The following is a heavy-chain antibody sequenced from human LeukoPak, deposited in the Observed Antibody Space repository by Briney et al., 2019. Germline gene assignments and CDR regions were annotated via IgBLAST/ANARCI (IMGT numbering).Heavy chain of an antibody. CDR2: IIPIFGTA. CDR1: GGTFSSYA. D-gene: IGHD3-3*01. CDR3: ARGESGKDYYGMDV. V-gene: IGHV1-69*13. Sequence: SVKVSCKASGGTFSSYAISWVRQAPGQGLEWMGGIIPIFGTANYAQKFPGRVTITADESTSTAYMELSSLRSEETAVYCCARGESGKDYYGMDVWGQGTTVTVSS. J-gene: IGHJ6*02.